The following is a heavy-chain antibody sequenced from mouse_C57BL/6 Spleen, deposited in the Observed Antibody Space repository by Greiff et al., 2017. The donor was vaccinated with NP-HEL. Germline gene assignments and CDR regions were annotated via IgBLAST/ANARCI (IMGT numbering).Heavy chain of an antibody. V-gene: IGHV1-55*01. Sequence: VQLQQPGAELVKPGASVKMSCKASGYTFTSYWITWVKQRPGPGLEWIGDIYPGSGSTNYNEKFKSKATLTVDTSSSTAYMQLSSLTSEDSAVYYCNHYYGSSPYYYAMDYWGQGTSVTVSS. CDR2: IYPGSGST. CDR3: NHYYGSSPYYYAMDY. D-gene: IGHD1-1*01. J-gene: IGHJ4*01. CDR1: GYTFTSYW.